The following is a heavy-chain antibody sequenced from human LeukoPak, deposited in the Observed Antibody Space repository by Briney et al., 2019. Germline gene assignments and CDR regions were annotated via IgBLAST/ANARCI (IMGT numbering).Heavy chain of an antibody. CDR3: TRVGDGSSQPRDYYYYGLDV. Sequence: GGSLRLSCTTSGFTFGDYAMGWFRQAPGKGLEWVGFIRSKVYGGTTEYAASVKGRFTISRDDSKSIAYLQMNSLKTEDTAVYYCTRVGDGSSQPRDYYYYGLDVWGQGTTVTVSS. CDR2: IRSKVYGGTT. V-gene: IGHV3-49*03. CDR1: GFTFGDYA. J-gene: IGHJ6*02. D-gene: IGHD6-13*01.